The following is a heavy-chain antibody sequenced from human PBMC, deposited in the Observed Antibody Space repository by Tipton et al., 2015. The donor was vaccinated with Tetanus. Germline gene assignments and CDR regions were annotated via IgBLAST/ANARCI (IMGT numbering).Heavy chain of an antibody. D-gene: IGHD3-16*02. V-gene: IGHV4-30-4*01. J-gene: IGHJ6*03. CDR3: ARESSYYMDV. CDR1: DDSIRSGDYF. Sequence: TLSLTCTVSDDSIRSGDYFWSWIRQPPGKGLEWIGNIYYSGSTFYNPSLKSRVPASLDTSKRQFSLRLSSMTAADTAVYYCARESSYYMDVWGKGTTVTVSS. CDR2: IYYSGST.